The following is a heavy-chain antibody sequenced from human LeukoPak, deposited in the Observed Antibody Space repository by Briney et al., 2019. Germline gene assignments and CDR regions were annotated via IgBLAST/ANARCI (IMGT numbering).Heavy chain of an antibody. CDR1: GYTFNNYA. CDR2: INTNTGNP. Sequence: ASVKVFCKASGYTFNNYAMNWVRQAPGQGPEWMGWINTNTGNPTYAQGFTGRFVFSVDTSVSTAYLQISSLKAEDTAVYYCATSPGIAAPSGYYFDHWGQGTLVTVSS. D-gene: IGHD6-13*01. CDR3: ATSPGIAAPSGYYFDH. V-gene: IGHV7-4-1*02. J-gene: IGHJ4*02.